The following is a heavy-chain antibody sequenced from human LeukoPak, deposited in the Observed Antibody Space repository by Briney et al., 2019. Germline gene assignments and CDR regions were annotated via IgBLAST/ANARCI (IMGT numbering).Heavy chain of an antibody. D-gene: IGHD6-13*01. CDR2: INSDGIST. Sequence: PGGSLRLSCAASGFTFSSYWMHWVRQAPGKGLVWVSRINSDGISTKYADSVKGRFTIWRDNAKNTLFLQMNSPRAEDTAVYYCASAPPGIAAYFDYWGQGTLVTVSS. V-gene: IGHV3-74*03. J-gene: IGHJ4*02. CDR3: ASAPPGIAAYFDY. CDR1: GFTFSSYW.